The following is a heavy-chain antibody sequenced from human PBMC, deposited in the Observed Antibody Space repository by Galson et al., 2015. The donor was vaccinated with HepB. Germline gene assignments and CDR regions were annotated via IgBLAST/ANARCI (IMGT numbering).Heavy chain of an antibody. CDR3: ARGPGGQWTTRIDY. Sequence: SLRLSCAASGFTVSSNYMSWVRQAPGKGLEWVSVIYSGGSTYYADSVKGRFTISRDNSKNTLYLQMNSLRAEDTAVYYCARGPGGQWTTRIDYWGQGTLVTVSS. J-gene: IGHJ4*02. CDR2: IYSGGST. CDR1: GFTVSSNY. D-gene: IGHD2-15*01. V-gene: IGHV3-66*01.